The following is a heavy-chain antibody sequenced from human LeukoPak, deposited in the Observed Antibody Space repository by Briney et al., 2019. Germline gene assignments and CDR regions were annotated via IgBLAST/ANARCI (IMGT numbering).Heavy chain of an antibody. CDR1: GFTFSSYW. CDR3: AGAPPRTTVTTNWFDP. V-gene: IGHV3-7*01. D-gene: IGHD4-17*01. CDR2: IKQDGSEK. Sequence: GGSLRLSCAASGFTFSSYWMSWVRQAPGKGLEWVANIKQDGSEKYHVDSVKGRFTISRDNAKNSLYLQMNSLRAEDTAVYYCAGAPPRTTVTTNWFDPWGQGTLVTVSS. J-gene: IGHJ5*02.